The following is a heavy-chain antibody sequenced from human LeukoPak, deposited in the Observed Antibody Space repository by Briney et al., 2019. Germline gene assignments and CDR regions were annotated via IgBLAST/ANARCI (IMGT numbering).Heavy chain of an antibody. J-gene: IGHJ4*02. CDR3: AKGPVGSGSYPSYDY. CDR1: GFTFSSYG. V-gene: IGHV3-30*02. CDR2: IRYDGSNK. D-gene: IGHD3-10*01. Sequence: GGSLRLSCAASGFTFSSYGMHWVRQAPGKGLEWVAFIRYDGSNKYYADSVKGRFTISRDNSKNTLYLQMNSLRAEDTAVYYCAKGPVGSGSYPSYDYWGQGTLVTVSS.